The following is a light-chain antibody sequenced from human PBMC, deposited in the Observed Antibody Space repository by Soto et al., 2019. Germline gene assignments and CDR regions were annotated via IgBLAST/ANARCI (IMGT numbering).Light chain of an antibody. V-gene: IGKV1-17*01. Sequence: DIQMTQSPASLSASVGDRVTITCRASQNINSYLHWYQQKTGKAPKLLIYAASTLQRGVTSRFSGSGSGAEFTLTISSLPPEDFATYYCLQHNSYPYTFGQGNKLEI. CDR3: LQHNSYPYT. CDR1: QNINSY. J-gene: IGKJ2*01. CDR2: AAS.